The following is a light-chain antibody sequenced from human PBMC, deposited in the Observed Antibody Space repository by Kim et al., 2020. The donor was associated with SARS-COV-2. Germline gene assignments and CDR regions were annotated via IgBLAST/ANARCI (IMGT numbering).Light chain of an antibody. Sequence: STGESYPHSCSTSQTVYGYLGWYEQNTGQAPRLVICDASNRATGIPAGFSGSGSGTDFSLTINGLEPEDYAIYYCQYRSGWHRTFGQGTKLEI. CDR3: QYRSGWHRT. CDR1: QTVYGY. V-gene: IGKV3D-11*02. J-gene: IGKJ2*01. CDR2: DAS.